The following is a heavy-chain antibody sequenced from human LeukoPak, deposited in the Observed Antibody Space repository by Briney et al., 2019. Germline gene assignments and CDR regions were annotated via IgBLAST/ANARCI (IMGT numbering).Heavy chain of an antibody. CDR2: VSRFGDGT. D-gene: IGHD2-8*01. J-gene: IGHJ4*02. Sequence: GSLRLSCAASGFTFSGFAMSWVRQAPGKGLEWVSSVSRFGDGTFYADSVRGRFTISRDNSKNTLYLQMNSLRAEDTAVYYCARALIGYYFDYWGQGTLVTVSS. CDR3: ARALIGYYFDY. V-gene: IGHV3-23*01. CDR1: GFTFSGFA.